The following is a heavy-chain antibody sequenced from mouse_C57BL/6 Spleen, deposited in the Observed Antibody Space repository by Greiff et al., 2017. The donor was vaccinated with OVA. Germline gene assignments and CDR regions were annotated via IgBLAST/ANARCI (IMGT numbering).Heavy chain of an antibody. D-gene: IGHD5-1-1*01. V-gene: IGHV6-6*01. CDR1: GFTFSDAW. CDR2: IGNKANNPAT. CDR3: NTHTENY. J-gene: IGHJ2*01. Sequence: EVKLMESGGGLVQPGGSMKLSCAASGFTFSDAWMHWVRQSPVNGLEWVAAIGNKANNPATYYAESVKGRFTISRDDFKSSVYLQMNSLRDEDTCIYYSNTHTENYWGQGTTLTVSS.